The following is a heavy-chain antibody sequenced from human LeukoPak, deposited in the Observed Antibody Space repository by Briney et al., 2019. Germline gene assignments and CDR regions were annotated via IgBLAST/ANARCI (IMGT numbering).Heavy chain of an antibody. Sequence: GGSLRLSCVDSGFTFTRYAMSWVRQAPEKGMEWVSAISGSGGNTYYADSVKGRFTISRDTSKNTLYLQMNSLRAEDTAVYYCAKSQEAGVVTTDYWGQGTRVTVSS. CDR3: AKSQEAGVVTTDY. V-gene: IGHV3-23*01. CDR1: GFTFTRYA. CDR2: ISGSGGNT. D-gene: IGHD2-21*02. J-gene: IGHJ4*02.